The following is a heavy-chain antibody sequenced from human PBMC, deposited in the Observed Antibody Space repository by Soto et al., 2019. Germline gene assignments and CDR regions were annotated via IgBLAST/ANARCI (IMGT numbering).Heavy chain of an antibody. CDR1: GFTFSSYS. J-gene: IGHJ6*02. D-gene: IGHD2-2*01. CDR2: ISSSSSYI. CDR3: ARDSDCISTSCYVPTYLSNYYCYGMDV. V-gene: IGHV3-21*01. Sequence: EVQLVESGGGLVKPGGSLRLSCAASGFTFSSYSMNWVRQAPGKGLEWVSSISSSSSYIYYADSVKGRITISRDNAKNSMYLQXNSXRXADTAVYYCARDSDCISTSCYVPTYLSNYYCYGMDVWGQGTTVTVSS.